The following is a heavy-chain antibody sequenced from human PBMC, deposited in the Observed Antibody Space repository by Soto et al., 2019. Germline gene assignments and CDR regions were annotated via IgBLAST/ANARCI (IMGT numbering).Heavy chain of an antibody. CDR1: GGTFSSYT. D-gene: IGHD5-12*01. V-gene: IGHV1-69*02. CDR3: ARGRSGGFDWFDP. Sequence: SVKVSCKASGGTFSSYTISWVRQAPGQGLEWMGRIIPILGIANYAQKFQGRVTITRDTSASTAYMELSSPRSEDTAVYYCARGRSGGFDWFDPWGQGTLVTVSS. CDR2: IIPILGIA. J-gene: IGHJ5*02.